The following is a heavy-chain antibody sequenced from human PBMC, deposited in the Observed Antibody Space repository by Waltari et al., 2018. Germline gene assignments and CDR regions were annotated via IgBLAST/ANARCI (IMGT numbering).Heavy chain of an antibody. CDR3: AGGGFSAVDY. Sequence: QVQLQESGPGLVKPSETLSLTCTVSGGSISSYYWSWIRQPPGKGLEWIGYIYYSGSTNYNPSLKSRVTISVDTSKNQFSLKLSSVTAADTAVYYCAGGGFSAVDYWGQGTLVTVSS. V-gene: IGHV4-59*01. CDR2: IYYSGST. D-gene: IGHD3-16*01. J-gene: IGHJ4*02. CDR1: GGSISSYY.